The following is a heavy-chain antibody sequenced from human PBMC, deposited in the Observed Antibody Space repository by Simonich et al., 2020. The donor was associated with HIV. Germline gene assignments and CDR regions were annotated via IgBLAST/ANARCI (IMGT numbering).Heavy chain of an antibody. J-gene: IGHJ5*02. CDR1: CYSISSGYY. D-gene: IGHD1-1*01. Sequence: QVQLQESGPGLVKPSETLSLTCAVSCYSISSGYYWGWIRQPPGKGLEWIGSFYHSGSTYYNPSLKSRVTISVDTSKNQFSLKVKSVTAADTAVYYCARRQGNWKVNWYDPWGQGTLVTVSS. V-gene: IGHV4-38-2*01. CDR3: ARRQGNWKVNWYDP. CDR2: FYHSGST.